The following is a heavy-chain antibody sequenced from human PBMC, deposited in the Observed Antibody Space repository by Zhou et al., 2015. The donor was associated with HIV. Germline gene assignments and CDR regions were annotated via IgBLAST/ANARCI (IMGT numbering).Heavy chain of an antibody. CDR2: MNPNSGNT. V-gene: IGHV1-8*01. Sequence: QVQLVQSGAEVKKPGASVKVSCKASGYTFTSYDINWVRQATGQGLEWMGWMNPNSGNTGYAQKFQGRVTMTRNTSISTAYMELSSLRSEDTAVYYCARGDYCSGGSCYWSQSYYYYGMDVVGPRDHGPPSP. CDR1: GYTFTSYD. D-gene: IGHD2-15*01. J-gene: IGHJ6*02. CDR3: ARGDYCSGGSCYWSQSYYYYGMDV.